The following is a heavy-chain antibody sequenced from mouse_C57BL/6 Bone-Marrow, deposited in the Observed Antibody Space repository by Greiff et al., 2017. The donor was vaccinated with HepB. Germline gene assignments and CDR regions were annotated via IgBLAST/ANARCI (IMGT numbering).Heavy chain of an antibody. CDR1: GYTFTSYG. CDR3: ARPGSSYPYFDV. D-gene: IGHD1-1*01. Sequence: VKLVESGAELARPGASVKLSCKASGYTFTSYGISWVKQRTGQGLEWIGEIYPRSGNTYYNEKFKGKATLTADKSSSTAYMELRSLTSEDSAVYFCARPGSSYPYFDVWGTGTTVTVSS. J-gene: IGHJ1*03. V-gene: IGHV1-81*01. CDR2: IYPRSGNT.